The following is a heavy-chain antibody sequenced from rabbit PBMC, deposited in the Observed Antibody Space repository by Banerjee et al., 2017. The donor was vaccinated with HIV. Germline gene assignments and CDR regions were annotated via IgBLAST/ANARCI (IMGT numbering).Heavy chain of an antibody. V-gene: IGHV1S45*01. CDR3: ARGTYGDYVSGGYAFDL. J-gene: IGHJ4*01. D-gene: IGHD2-1*01. Sequence: QEQLEESGGGLVKPEGSLTLTCTASGFTISSSYWICWVRQAPGKGLEWIACIYAGSSGSTYYASWAKGRFTISKTSSTTVTLHMTSLTAADTATYFCARGTYGDYVSGGYAFDLWGQGTLVTVS. CDR2: IYAGSSGST. CDR1: GFTISSSYW.